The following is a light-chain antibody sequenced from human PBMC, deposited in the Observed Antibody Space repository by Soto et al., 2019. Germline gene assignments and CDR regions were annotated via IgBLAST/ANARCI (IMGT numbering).Light chain of an antibody. CDR3: QQANILPPI. J-gene: IGKJ4*01. CDR2: SAS. Sequence: IEMTQSPSSVSASVGDRVTITCRASQGLSSRLAWYQQKPGKAPNLLIYSASTLQSGVPYRFSGSGSGTDFTLTISSLQPEDFATYYCQQANILPPIFGGGTKVEI. V-gene: IGKV1-12*01. CDR1: QGLSSR.